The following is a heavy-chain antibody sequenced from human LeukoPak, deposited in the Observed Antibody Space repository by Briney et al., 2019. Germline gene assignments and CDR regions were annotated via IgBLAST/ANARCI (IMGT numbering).Heavy chain of an antibody. CDR3: ARAPYYYGSGSYYSPYFDY. V-gene: IGHV4-4*02. Sequence: SETLSLTCAVSGGSISSSNWWSWVRQPPGKGLEWIGEIYHSGSTNYNPSLKSRVTISVDTSKNQFSLKLSSVTAADTAVYYCARAPYYYGSGSYYSPYFDYWGQGTLVTVSS. J-gene: IGHJ4*02. D-gene: IGHD3-10*01. CDR2: IYHSGST. CDR1: GGSISSSNW.